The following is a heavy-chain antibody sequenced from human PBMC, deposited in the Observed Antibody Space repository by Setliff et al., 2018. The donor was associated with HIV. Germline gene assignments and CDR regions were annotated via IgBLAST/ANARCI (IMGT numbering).Heavy chain of an antibody. J-gene: IGHJ4*02. CDR1: GGSISSYS. D-gene: IGHD6-6*01. V-gene: IGHV4-59*06. Sequence: SETLSLTCTVSGGSISSYSWSWIRQSPGKGLEWIGYIYYSGSTYYNPSLKSRITISVDTSKNQFSLRLSSVTAADTAVYYCARSGSSSPYYFDYWGQGTLVTVSS. CDR3: ARSGSSSPYYFDY. CDR2: IYYSGST.